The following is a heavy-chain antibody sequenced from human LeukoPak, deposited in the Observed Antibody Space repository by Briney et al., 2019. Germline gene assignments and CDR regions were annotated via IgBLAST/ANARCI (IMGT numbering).Heavy chain of an antibody. CDR1: GFTFSSYG. CDR3: AKDLLTRIAARPDGYYYGMDV. D-gene: IGHD6-6*01. J-gene: IGHJ6*02. V-gene: IGHV3-30*18. Sequence: GRSLRLSCAASGFTFSSYGMHWVRQAPGKGLEWVAVVSYDGSNKYYADSVKSRFTISRDNSKNTLYLQMNSLRAEDTAVYYCAKDLLTRIAARPDGYYYGMDVWGQGTTVTVSS. CDR2: VSYDGSNK.